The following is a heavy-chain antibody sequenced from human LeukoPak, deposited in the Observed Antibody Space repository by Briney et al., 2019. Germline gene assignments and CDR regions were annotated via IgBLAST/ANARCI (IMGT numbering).Heavy chain of an antibody. CDR2: INPNSGGT. Sequence: GASVKVSCTASGYTFTGYYMHWVRQAPGQGLEWMGWINPNSGGTNYAQKFQGRVTMTRDTSISTAYMEPSRLRSDDTAVYYCATPATDYYDSSEWGQGTLVTVSS. J-gene: IGHJ4*02. V-gene: IGHV1-2*02. CDR1: GYTFTGYY. CDR3: ATPATDYYDSSE. D-gene: IGHD3-22*01.